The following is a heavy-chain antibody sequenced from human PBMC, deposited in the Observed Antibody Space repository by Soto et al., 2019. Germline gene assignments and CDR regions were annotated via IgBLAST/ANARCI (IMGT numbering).Heavy chain of an antibody. CDR2: INHSGST. CDR1: GGSFSGYY. V-gene: IGHV4-34*01. CDR3: ARSRAGNIWGSYRLDYYYYMDV. D-gene: IGHD3-16*02. Sequence: SETLSLTCAVYGGSFSGYYWSWIRQPPGKGLEWIGEINHSGSTNYNPSLKSRVTISVDTSKNQFSLKLSSVTAADTAVYYCARSRAGNIWGSYRLDYYYYMDVWGKGTTVTVSS. J-gene: IGHJ6*03.